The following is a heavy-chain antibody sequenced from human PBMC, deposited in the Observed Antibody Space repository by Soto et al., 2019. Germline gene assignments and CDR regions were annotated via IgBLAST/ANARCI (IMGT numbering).Heavy chain of an antibody. CDR3: ASSRQTYDSSGYFDY. CDR2: TYYRSKWYN. V-gene: IGHV6-1*01. CDR1: GDSVSSNSAA. Sequence: KQSQTLSLTCAIYGDSVSSNSAAWNWIRQSPSRGLEWLGRTYYRSKWYNDYAVSVKSRITIHPDTSKNQLSLQLSSVTPEDTAVYYCASSRQTYDSSGYFDYWGQGTLVTVSS. J-gene: IGHJ4*02. D-gene: IGHD3-22*01.